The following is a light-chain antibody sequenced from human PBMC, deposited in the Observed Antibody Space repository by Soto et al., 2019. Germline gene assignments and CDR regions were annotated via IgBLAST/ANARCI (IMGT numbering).Light chain of an antibody. CDR3: QQRSNWIT. CDR1: QSVSSY. Sequence: EIVMTQSPATLSVSPGERATLSCRASQSVSSYLAWYQQKPGQAPRLLIYDAPSRATGIPARFSGSGSGTDFTLTISSLEPEDFAVYHCQQRSNWITFGQGTRLEIK. V-gene: IGKV3-11*01. CDR2: DAP. J-gene: IGKJ5*01.